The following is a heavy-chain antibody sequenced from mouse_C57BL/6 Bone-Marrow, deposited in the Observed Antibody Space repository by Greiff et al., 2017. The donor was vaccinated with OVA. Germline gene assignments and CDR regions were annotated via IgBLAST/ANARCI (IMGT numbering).Heavy chain of an antibody. Sequence: QVQLQQSGAELVRPGASVTLSCKASGYTFTDYEMHWVKQTHVHGLGWIGAIDPETGGTAYNQKFTGKGILTADKSSSTAYMELRSLTSEDSAVYYCTRGYSNYYAMDYWGQGTSGTVSS. J-gene: IGHJ4*01. CDR1: GYTFTDYE. D-gene: IGHD2-5*01. V-gene: IGHV1-15*01. CDR2: IDPETGGT. CDR3: TRGYSNYYAMDY.